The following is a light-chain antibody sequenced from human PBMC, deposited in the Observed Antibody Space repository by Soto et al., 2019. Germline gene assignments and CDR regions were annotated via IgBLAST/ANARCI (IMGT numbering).Light chain of an antibody. CDR3: VSFTTSKSYV. J-gene: IGLJ1*01. Sequence: QSALTQPASVSGSPGQSITISCTGTSSDVGAYIFVSWYQQYPGKAPKLMIYDITNRPSGVSNRFSGSKAGNTASLTISGLQAGDEADYYRVSFTTSKSYVFGTGTKVTVL. CDR2: DIT. CDR1: SSDVGAYIF. V-gene: IGLV2-14*01.